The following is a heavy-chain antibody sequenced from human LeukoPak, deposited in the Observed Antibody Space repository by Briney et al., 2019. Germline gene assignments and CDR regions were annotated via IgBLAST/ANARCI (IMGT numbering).Heavy chain of an antibody. D-gene: IGHD1-1*01. J-gene: IGHJ4*02. CDR3: ATDSAMTGTVDY. V-gene: IGHV1-18*01. CDR1: GDTSNSYA. CDR2: ISTYNGNT. Sequence: ASAKASCKASGDTSNSYAISWVRQAPERGREWMGWISTYNGNTHYTQTLQGRVTITPDTSTNTSYMGLWRLRSNNTPVSYCATDSAMTGTVDYWGQGTLVTVSS.